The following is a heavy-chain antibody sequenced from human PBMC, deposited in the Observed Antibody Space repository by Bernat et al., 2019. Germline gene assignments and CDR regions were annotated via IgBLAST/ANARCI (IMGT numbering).Heavy chain of an antibody. CDR1: GFTFSSYG. J-gene: IGHJ6*02. D-gene: IGHD3-10*01. V-gene: IGHV3-33*01. Sequence: QVQLVESGGGVVQPGRSLRLSCAASGFTFSSYGMHWVRQAPGKGLEWVAVIWYDGSNKYYADSVKGRFTISRDNSKNTLYLQMNSLRAEDTAVYYCARDSTYGSGSYYPFYYYYYYYGMDVWGQGTTVTVSS. CDR3: ARDSTYGSGSYYPFYYYYYYYGMDV. CDR2: IWYDGSNK.